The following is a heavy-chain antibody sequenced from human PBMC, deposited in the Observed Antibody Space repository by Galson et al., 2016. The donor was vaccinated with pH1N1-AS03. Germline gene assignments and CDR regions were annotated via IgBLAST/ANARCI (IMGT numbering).Heavy chain of an antibody. CDR2: IIPALGTP. CDR3: ASEVATSVYY. Sequence: SVKVSCKASGDTFIRYTISWVRQAPGQGLEWMGRIIPALGTPNYAQRFQGRVTITADESTSTAYMELSSLRSEDTAVYFCASEVATSVYYRGQGTLVTVSS. J-gene: IGHJ4*02. CDR1: GDTFIRYT. V-gene: IGHV1-69*08. D-gene: IGHD5-24*01.